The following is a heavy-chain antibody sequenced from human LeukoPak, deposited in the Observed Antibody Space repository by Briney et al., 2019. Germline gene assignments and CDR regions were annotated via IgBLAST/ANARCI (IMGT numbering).Heavy chain of an antibody. CDR1: GYSISSGYY. D-gene: IGHD6-13*01. CDR3: ARAPAAGRGQYFDY. CDR2: IYHSGST. Sequence: SETLSLTCTVSGYSISSGYYWGWIRQPPGKGLEWIGSIYHSGSTYYNPSLKSRVTISVDTSKNQFSLKLSSVTAADTAVYYCARAPAAGRGQYFDYWGQGTLVTVSS. V-gene: IGHV4-38-2*02. J-gene: IGHJ4*02.